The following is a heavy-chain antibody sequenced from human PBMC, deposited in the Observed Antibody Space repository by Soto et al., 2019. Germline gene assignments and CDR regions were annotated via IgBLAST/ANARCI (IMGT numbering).Heavy chain of an antibody. J-gene: IGHJ5*02. V-gene: IGHV2-5*01. Sequence: QITLKESGPTLVTPRQTLTLTCTFSGFSLDTRGVGVGWVRQPPGKALEWLALIYGNDEQRLNPSLQSRLTIAKDTPQSQVVLTMTIMDPVDTATYFCAHRLSAAGLFDHWGQGTLVSVSS. CDR3: AHRLSAAGLFDH. CDR1: GFSLDTRGVG. CDR2: IYGNDEQ. D-gene: IGHD6-13*01.